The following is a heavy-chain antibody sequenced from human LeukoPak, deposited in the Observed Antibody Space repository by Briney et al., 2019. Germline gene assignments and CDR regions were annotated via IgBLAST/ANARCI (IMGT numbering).Heavy chain of an antibody. Sequence: GGSLRLSCAASGFTFSNYWMTWVRQAPGKGLEWVANMKKDGTEKYYVDSVRGRFTISRDNAKNSLYLQMNSLRAEDTAVYYCARHNYVFDYWGQGTLVTVSS. D-gene: IGHD4-11*01. CDR1: GFTFSNYW. CDR3: ARHNYVFDY. J-gene: IGHJ4*02. CDR2: MKKDGTEK. V-gene: IGHV3-7*01.